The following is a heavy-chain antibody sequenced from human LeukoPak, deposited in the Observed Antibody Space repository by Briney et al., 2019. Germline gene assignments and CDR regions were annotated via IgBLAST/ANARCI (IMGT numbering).Heavy chain of an antibody. D-gene: IGHD2-8*02. CDR1: GYTFTGYY. CDR2: INPNSGGT. J-gene: IGHJ3*02. Sequence: ASVKVSCKTSGYTFTGYYIHWVRQAPGQGLQWLGWINPNSGGTNYAQNFQGRVTVTRDTSTATAYMELRWLTSDDTAVYFCATSLIGDTYRWHDAFDIWGQGTMVTVSS. V-gene: IGHV1-2*02. CDR3: ATSLIGDTYRWHDAFDI.